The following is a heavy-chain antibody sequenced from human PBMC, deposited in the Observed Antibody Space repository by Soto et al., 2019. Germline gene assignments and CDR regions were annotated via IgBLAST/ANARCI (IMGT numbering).Heavy chain of an antibody. CDR2: IIPIFGTA. J-gene: IGHJ6*02. CDR1: GGTFSSYA. D-gene: IGHD3-22*01. V-gene: IGHV1-69*13. Sequence: SVKVSCKASGGTFSSYAISWVRQAPGQGLEWMGGIIPIFGTANYAQKFQGRVTITADESTSTAYMKLSSLRSEDTAVYYCASDSSGYYYPGATTYYYYGMDVWGQGTTVTVSS. CDR3: ASDSSGYYYPGATTYYYYGMDV.